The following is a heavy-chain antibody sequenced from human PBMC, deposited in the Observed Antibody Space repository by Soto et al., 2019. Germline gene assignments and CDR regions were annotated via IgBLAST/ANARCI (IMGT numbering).Heavy chain of an antibody. J-gene: IGHJ3*02. D-gene: IGHD2-2*01. CDR3: ARGECSSNYCFTRWALDI. V-gene: IGHV4-34*01. CDR2: IHHSGRT. Sequence: SETLSLTCAVYGGSFSGYYWTWIRQTPGKGLEWIGEIHHSGRTNYNPSLKSRVSISADTSKTQFSLNLTSVAAADTAVYYCARGECSSNYCFTRWALDIWGQGTVVTVSS. CDR1: GGSFSGYY.